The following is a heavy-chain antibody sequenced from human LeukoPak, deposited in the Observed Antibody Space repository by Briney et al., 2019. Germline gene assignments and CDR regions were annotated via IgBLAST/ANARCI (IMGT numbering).Heavy chain of an antibody. CDR3: ARDRGYCGGGSCQNFDY. Sequence: VASVKVSCKASGYTFSGYYMHWVRQAPGQGLEWMGWINPNSGGTNYAQKFQGRVTMTRDTSISTAYMELSRLRPDDTAVYYCARDRGYCGGGSCQNFDYWGQGTLATVSS. V-gene: IGHV1-2*02. D-gene: IGHD2-15*01. CDR1: GYTFSGYY. CDR2: INPNSGGT. J-gene: IGHJ4*02.